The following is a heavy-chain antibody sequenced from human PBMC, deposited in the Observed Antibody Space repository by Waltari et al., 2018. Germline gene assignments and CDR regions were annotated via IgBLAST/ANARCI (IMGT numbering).Heavy chain of an antibody. CDR3: ARARIDTIFGVVIPFDY. CDR1: GGSISSGAYS. V-gene: IGHV4-30-4*08. Sequence: QVQLQESGPGLVKPSQTLSLTCPVSGGSISSGAYSWRWIRPPPGKGLEWIGYIYYSGSTYYNPSLKSRVTISVDTSKNQFSLKLSSVTAADTAVYYCARARIDTIFGVVIPFDYWGQGTLVTVSS. J-gene: IGHJ4*02. CDR2: IYYSGST. D-gene: IGHD3-3*01.